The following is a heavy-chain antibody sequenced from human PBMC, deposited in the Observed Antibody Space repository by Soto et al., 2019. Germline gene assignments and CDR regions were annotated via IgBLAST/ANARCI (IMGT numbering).Heavy chain of an antibody. J-gene: IGHJ6*02. CDR1: GYTFTSYG. CDR3: ARDTRYSGYDYPYYYYGMDV. V-gene: IGHV1-18*04. CDR2: ISAYNGNT. Sequence: GASVKVSCKASGYTFTSYGISWVRQAPGQGLEWMGWISAYNGNTNYAQKLQGRVTMTTDTSTSTAYMELRSLRSDDTAVYYCARDTRYSGYDYPYYYYGMDVWGQGTTVTV. D-gene: IGHD5-12*01.